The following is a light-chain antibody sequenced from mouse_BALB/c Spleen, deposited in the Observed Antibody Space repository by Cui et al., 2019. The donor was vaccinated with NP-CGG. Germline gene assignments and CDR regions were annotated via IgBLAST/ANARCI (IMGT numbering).Light chain of an antibody. J-gene: IGLJ1*01. CDR1: TGAVTTSNY. CDR3: ALWYSNHWV. CDR2: GTN. V-gene: IGLV1*01. Sequence: QAVVTQESALTTSPGETVTLNCRSSTGAVTTSNYANWVQEKPDHLFTGLIGGTNNRIPGVPARFSGSLIRDKAALTITGAQTEDEALYFCALWYSNHWVFGGGTKLTVL.